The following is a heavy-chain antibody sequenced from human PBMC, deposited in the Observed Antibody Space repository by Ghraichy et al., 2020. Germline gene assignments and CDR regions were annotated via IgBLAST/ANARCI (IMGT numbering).Heavy chain of an antibody. J-gene: IGHJ6*02. D-gene: IGHD2-2*01. V-gene: IGHV3-30*18. CDR1: GFTFSSYG. CDR3: AKDIVVVPETYYYYGMDV. CDR2: ISYDGSNK. Sequence: GGSLRLSCAASGFTFSSYGMHWVRQAPCKGLEWVAVISYDGSNKYYADSVKGRFTISRDNSKNTLYLQMNSLRAEDTAVYYCAKDIVVVPETYYYYGMDVWGQGTTVTVSS.